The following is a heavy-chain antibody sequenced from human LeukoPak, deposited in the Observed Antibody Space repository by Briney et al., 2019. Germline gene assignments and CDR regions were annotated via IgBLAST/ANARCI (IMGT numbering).Heavy chain of an antibody. V-gene: IGHV4-34*01. J-gene: IGHJ5*02. Sequence: SETLSLTCAVSGGSFSGYYWSWIRQPPGKGLEWIGEINHSGSTNYNPSLKSRVTISVDTSKNQFSLKLSSVTAADTALYYCARGGEYYDFWSGYYTGGWFDPWGQGTLVTVSS. CDR2: INHSGST. CDR1: GGSFSGYY. CDR3: ARGGEYYDFWSGYYTGGWFDP. D-gene: IGHD3-3*01.